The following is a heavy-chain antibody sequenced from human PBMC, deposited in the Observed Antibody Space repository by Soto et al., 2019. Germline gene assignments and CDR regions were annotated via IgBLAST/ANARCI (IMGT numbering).Heavy chain of an antibody. J-gene: IGHJ4*02. CDR1: GYTFTSYD. Sequence: QVQLVQSGAEVKKPGASVKVSCKASGYTFTSYDINWVRQATGQGFEWMGWMNPNSGNTGYAQKFQGRVTMTRDTSLTTAYKELSSLRSEDTAVSYCARSPRNWGFDYWGLGTLVTVSS. V-gene: IGHV1-8*01. D-gene: IGHD7-27*01. CDR2: MNPNSGNT. CDR3: ARSPRNWGFDY.